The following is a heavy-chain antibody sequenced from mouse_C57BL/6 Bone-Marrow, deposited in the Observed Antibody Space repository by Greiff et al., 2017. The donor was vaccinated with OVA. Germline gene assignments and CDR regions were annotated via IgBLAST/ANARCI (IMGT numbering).Heavy chain of an antibody. Sequence: EVQVVESGGGLVKPGGSLKLSCAASGFTFSSYAMSWVRQTPEKRLEWVATLSDGSSYTYYPDNVKGRFTISRDNAKNNLYLQMSQLKSEDTAMYYCARADFLMDYWGQGTSVTVSS. V-gene: IGHV5-4*01. CDR2: LSDGSSYT. CDR3: ARADFLMDY. J-gene: IGHJ4*01. CDR1: GFTFSSYA.